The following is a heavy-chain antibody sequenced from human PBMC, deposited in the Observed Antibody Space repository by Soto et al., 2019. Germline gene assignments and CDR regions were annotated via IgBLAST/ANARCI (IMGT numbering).Heavy chain of an antibody. CDR1: GGSFSGYY. CDR2: INHSGST. D-gene: IGHD6-13*01. CDR3: ARALYYDSRIAAAGYYFDY. J-gene: IGHJ4*02. V-gene: IGHV4-34*01. Sequence: PSDTLSLTCAVYGGSFSGYYWSWIRQPPGKGLEWIGEINHSGSTNYNPSLKSRVTISVDTSKNQFSLKLSSVTAADTAVYYCARALYYDSRIAAAGYYFDYWGQGTLVTVSS.